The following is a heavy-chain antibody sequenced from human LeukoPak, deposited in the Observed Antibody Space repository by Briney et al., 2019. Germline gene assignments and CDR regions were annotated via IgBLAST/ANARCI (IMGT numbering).Heavy chain of an antibody. Sequence: PGGSLRLSCAASGFTFSEYNTHWVRQAPGKGLEYVSAISTNGGSTHYADSVKGRFTISRDDPKSTLDLQMGSLRPEDMAVYYCARGFRFYGSGIDYWGQGTLVTV. CDR1: GFTFSEYN. J-gene: IGHJ4*02. V-gene: IGHV3-64*02. CDR2: ISTNGGST. D-gene: IGHD3-10*01. CDR3: ARGFRFYGSGIDY.